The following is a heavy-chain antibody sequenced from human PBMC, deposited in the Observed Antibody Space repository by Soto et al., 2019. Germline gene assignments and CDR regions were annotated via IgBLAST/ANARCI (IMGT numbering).Heavy chain of an antibody. CDR1: GYTFTSYA. CDR2: INAGNGNT. CDR3: ARDRALTIFGVARKGPWFDP. Sequence: ASVKVSCKASGYTFTSYAMHWVRQAPGQRLEWMGWINAGNGNTKYSQKFQGRATITRDTSASTAYMELSSLRSEDTAVYYCARDRALTIFGVARKGPWFDPWGQGTLVTVSS. V-gene: IGHV1-3*01. J-gene: IGHJ5*02. D-gene: IGHD3-3*01.